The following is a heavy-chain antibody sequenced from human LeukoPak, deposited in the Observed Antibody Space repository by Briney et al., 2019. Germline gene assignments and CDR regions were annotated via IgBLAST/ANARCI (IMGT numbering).Heavy chain of an antibody. CDR2: IYSGSNT. CDR1: GFTVSSNY. D-gene: IGHD4-23*01. J-gene: IGHJ4*02. Sequence: PGGSLRLSCVLSGFTVSSNYMAWVRQAPGKGLEWVSVIYSGSNTYYADSVKGRFTISRDNSENTVYLQMNSLRAEDSAVYYCARSLGGNPDYWGQGTLVTVSS. CDR3: ARSLGGNPDY. V-gene: IGHV3-53*01.